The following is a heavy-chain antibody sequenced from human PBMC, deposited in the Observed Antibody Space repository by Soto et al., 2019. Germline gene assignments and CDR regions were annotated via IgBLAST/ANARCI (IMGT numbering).Heavy chain of an antibody. Sequence: GSLILSCAASGFTFSRYAMHWVRPAPGKGLEWVAVISYDGSNKYYADSVKGRFTISRDNSKNTLYLQMNSLRAEDTAVYYCARDSYLGYCSSTSCPEVGGGMDVWGQGTTVTVSS. CDR2: ISYDGSNK. J-gene: IGHJ6*02. CDR3: ARDSYLGYCSSTSCPEVGGGMDV. D-gene: IGHD2-2*01. CDR1: GFTFSRYA. V-gene: IGHV3-30-3*01.